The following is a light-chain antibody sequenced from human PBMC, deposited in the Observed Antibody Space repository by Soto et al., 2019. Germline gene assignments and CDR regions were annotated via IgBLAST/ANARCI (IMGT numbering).Light chain of an antibody. CDR2: GVS. CDR1: QNISNY. J-gene: IGKJ1*01. V-gene: IGKV1-39*01. Sequence: PVTQSPPSLSASIGDTVILTCRSAQNISNYLNWYNQKPGKVPNLLISGVSNLHGGVPSRFSGSGFGTEYTPTITSLQHHDFATSFCQQGFNSPWTFGQGTKVEIK. CDR3: QQGFNSPWT.